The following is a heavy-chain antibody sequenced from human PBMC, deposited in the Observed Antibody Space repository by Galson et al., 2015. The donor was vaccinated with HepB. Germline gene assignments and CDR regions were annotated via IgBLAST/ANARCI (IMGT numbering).Heavy chain of an antibody. CDR3: ARGAYSSFDI. J-gene: IGHJ3*02. CDR1: GDRVSNNPVA. CDR2: TYRGSN. V-gene: IGHV6-1*01. D-gene: IGHD2-15*01. Sequence: CASPGDRVSNNPVAWNWIRQSPSRGLEWLGRTYRGSNQYAASMRGRIAKNSDTSSNQISLRLSSVTPEDTGLYYCARGAYSSFDIWGQGTMVTVSS.